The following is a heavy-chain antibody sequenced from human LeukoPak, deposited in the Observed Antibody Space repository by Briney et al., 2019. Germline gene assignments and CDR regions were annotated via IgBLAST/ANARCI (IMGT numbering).Heavy chain of an antibody. CDR2: IYYSGST. Sequence: TLSLTCTVSGGSISSGGYYWRWIRQHPGKGLEWIGYIYYSGSTYYNPSLKSRVTISVDTSKNQFSLKLSSVTAADTAVYYCARDQRGAYYDFWSGYYDNWFDPWGQGTLVTVSS. J-gene: IGHJ5*02. D-gene: IGHD3-3*01. V-gene: IGHV4-31*03. CDR1: GGSISSGGYY. CDR3: ARDQRGAYYDFWSGYYDNWFDP.